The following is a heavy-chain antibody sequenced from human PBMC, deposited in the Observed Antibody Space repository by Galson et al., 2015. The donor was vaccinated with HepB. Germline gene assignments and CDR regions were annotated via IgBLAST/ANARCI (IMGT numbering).Heavy chain of an antibody. CDR2: INTNTGNP. D-gene: IGHD5-24*01. J-gene: IGHJ3*02. V-gene: IGHV7-4-1*02. Sequence: SVKVSCKASGYTFTSYAMNWVRQAPGQGLEWMGWINTNTGNPTYAQGFTGRFVFSLDTSVSTVYLQISSLKAEDTAVYYCARQAGPRLRWLQLPEDAFDIWGQGTMVTVSS. CDR3: ARQAGPRLRWLQLPEDAFDI. CDR1: GYTFTSYA.